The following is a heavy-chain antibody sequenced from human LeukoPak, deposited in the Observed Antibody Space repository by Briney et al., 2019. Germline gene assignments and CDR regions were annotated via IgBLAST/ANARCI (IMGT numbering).Heavy chain of an antibody. V-gene: IGHV4-34*01. CDR1: GGSFSGYY. J-gene: IGHJ4*02. CDR3: ASGGLPGDY. D-gene: IGHD2-2*01. Sequence: PSETLSLTCAVYGGSFSGYYWSWIRQPPGKGLGWIGEINHSGSTNYNPSLKSRVTISVDTSKNQFSLKLSSVTAADTAVYYCASGGLPGDYWGRGTLVTVSS. CDR2: INHSGST.